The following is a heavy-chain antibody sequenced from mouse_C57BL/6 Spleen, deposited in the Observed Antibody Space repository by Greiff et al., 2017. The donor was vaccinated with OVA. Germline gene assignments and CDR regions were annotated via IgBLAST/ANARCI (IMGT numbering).Heavy chain of an antibody. J-gene: IGHJ3*01. CDR2: IAPSDSYT. CDR3: ARDYYRNYVAY. CDR1: GYTFTSYW. Sequence: VQLQQPGAELVRPGTSVKLSCKASGYTFTSYWMHWVKQRPGQGLEWIGVIAPSDSYTNYNQKFKGKATVTVDTSSSTAYMQLSSLTSEDSSVYYCARDYYRNYVAYWGQGTLVTVSA. D-gene: IGHD2-5*01. V-gene: IGHV1-59*01.